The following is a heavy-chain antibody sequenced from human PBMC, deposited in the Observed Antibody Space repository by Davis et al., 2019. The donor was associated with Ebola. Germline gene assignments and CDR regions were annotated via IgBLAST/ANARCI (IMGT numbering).Heavy chain of an antibody. V-gene: IGHV3-74*01. D-gene: IGHD2-2*01. CDR3: ARDAYGCSSTSCYYYYGMDV. CDR2: INSDGSST. J-gene: IGHJ6*02. CDR1: GFTFSSYW. Sequence: GESLKISCAASGFTFSSYWMHWVRQAPGKGLVWVSRINSDGSSTSYADSVKGRFTISRDNAKNTLYLQMSSLRAEDTAVYYCARDAYGCSSTSCYYYYGMDVWGQGTTVTVSS.